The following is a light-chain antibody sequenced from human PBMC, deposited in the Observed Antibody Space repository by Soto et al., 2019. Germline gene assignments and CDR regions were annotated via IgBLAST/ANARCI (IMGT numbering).Light chain of an antibody. J-gene: IGLJ1*01. CDR2: EVT. CDR3: TSYTGSNFYV. Sequence: QSVLTQPPSASGSPGQSVTISCTGTSSDVGGYNFVSWYQQHPGKAPKLIIYEVTKRPSGVPDRFSGSKSGNTASLTVSRLQAEDEADYYCTSYTGSNFYVFGTGT. V-gene: IGLV2-8*01. CDR1: SSDVGGYNF.